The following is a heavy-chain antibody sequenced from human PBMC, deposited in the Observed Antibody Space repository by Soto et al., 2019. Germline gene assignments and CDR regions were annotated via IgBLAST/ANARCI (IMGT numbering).Heavy chain of an antibody. J-gene: IGHJ3*02. CDR1: VFPFSSYW. CDR3: ARDLGYCSGNSCYDAFDM. D-gene: IGHD2-15*01. CDR2: IMPDGRDN. V-gene: IGHV3-7*01. Sequence: GGSLRLSCAASVFPFSSYWMSWVRQAPGKGLEWVANIMPDGRDNHYVDSAKGRFTISRDNAKNSLYLQMNSLRAEDTAVYYCARDLGYCSGNSCYDAFDMWGQGTMVTVSS.